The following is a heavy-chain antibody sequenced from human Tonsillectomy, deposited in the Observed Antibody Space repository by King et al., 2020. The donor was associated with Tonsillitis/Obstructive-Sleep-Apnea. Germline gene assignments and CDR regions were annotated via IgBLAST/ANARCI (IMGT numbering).Heavy chain of an antibody. CDR3: AKEEVYDFWTGRYFDA. D-gene: IGHD3-3*01. V-gene: IGHV3-30*18. CDR2: ISYDGSET. CDR1: GFIFSSDG. J-gene: IGHJ4*02. Sequence: EQLVQSGGGLVQPGRSLRLSCAASGFIFSSDGMHWVRQAPGKGLEWLAVISYDGSETHYADSVKGRFTITRDNSKNTLYLQMNSLRGEDTAVYYCAKEEVYDFWTGRYFDAWGQGTLVTVSP.